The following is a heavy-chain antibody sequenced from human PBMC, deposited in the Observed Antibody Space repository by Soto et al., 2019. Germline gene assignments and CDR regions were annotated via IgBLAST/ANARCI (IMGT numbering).Heavy chain of an antibody. CDR2: IIPIFGTA. V-gene: IGHV1-69*13. D-gene: IGHD6-6*01. CDR1: GGTFSSYA. CDR3: AKEGHSNSCPWYFVDY. Sequence: ASVKVSCKASGGTFSSYAISWVRQAPGQGLEWMGGIIPIFGTAHYAQKFRGRFTITADESTSTAYMEMSSLRSEDTAVYYCAKEGHSNSCPWYFVDYWGQATLVTASS. J-gene: IGHJ4*02.